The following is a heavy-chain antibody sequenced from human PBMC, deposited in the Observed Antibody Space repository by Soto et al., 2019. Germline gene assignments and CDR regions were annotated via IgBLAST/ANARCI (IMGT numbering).Heavy chain of an antibody. CDR2: IHYSGST. J-gene: IGHJ5*02. V-gene: IGHV4-39*01. CDR3: ARHSRSGLEVDRGRTNWFDP. CDR1: GASISSGDSY. Sequence: SETLSLTCSVSGASISSGDSYWTWIRQPPGKGLEWIGYIHYSGSTYYNPSLKSRVTISVDTSKNQFSLKLSSVTAADTAVYYCARHSRSGLEVDRGRTNWFDPWGQGTLVTVSS. D-gene: IGHD1-1*01.